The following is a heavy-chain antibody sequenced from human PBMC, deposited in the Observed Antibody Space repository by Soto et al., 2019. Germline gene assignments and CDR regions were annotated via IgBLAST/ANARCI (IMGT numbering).Heavy chain of an antibody. Sequence: EASVKVSCKASGGTFSSYAISWVRQAPGQGLEWMGGIIPIFGTANYAQKFQGRVTITADESTSTAYMELSSLRSEDTAVYYCARDGVVGAYQYYFDYWGQGTLVTVSS. CDR2: IIPIFGTA. V-gene: IGHV1-69*13. CDR3: ARDGVVGAYQYYFDY. CDR1: GGTFSSYA. D-gene: IGHD2-15*01. J-gene: IGHJ4*02.